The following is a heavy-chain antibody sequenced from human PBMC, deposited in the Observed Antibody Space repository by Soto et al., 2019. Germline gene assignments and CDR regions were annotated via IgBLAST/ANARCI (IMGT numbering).Heavy chain of an antibody. CDR1: GFTFSNYG. J-gene: IGHJ5*02. CDR2: ISYDGSNK. V-gene: IGHV3-30*18. CDR3: AKGDWFDP. Sequence: QVQLVESGGGVVQPGRSLRLSCAASGFTFSNYGIHWVRQAPGKGLEWVAVISYDGSNKYYADSVKGRFTISRDNSKNTLYLQMNGLRAEDTGVYYCAKGDWFDPWGQGTLFTVSS.